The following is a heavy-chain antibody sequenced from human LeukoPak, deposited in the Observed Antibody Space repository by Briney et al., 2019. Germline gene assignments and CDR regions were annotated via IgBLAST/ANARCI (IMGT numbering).Heavy chain of an antibody. Sequence: GASVKVSCKASGGTFSSYAISWVRQTPGQGLEWMGGIIPIFGTANYAQKFQGRVTITADESTSTAYMELSSLRSEDTAVYYCAGNTGSGSYYKGYWGQGTLVTVSS. J-gene: IGHJ4*02. V-gene: IGHV1-69*13. D-gene: IGHD3-10*01. CDR1: GGTFSSYA. CDR2: IIPIFGTA. CDR3: AGNTGSGSYYKGY.